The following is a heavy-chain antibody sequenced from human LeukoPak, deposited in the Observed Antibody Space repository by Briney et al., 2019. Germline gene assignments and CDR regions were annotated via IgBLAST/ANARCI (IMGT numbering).Heavy chain of an antibody. CDR3: ARQRYCSGGSCSPSRYFDY. CDR1: GYSFTSYW. V-gene: IGHV5-51*01. Sequence: GESLKISCKGSGYSFTSYWIGWVRQMPGKGLEWMGIIYPGDSDTRYSPSFQGQVTISADKSISTAYLQWSSLKASDTAMYYCARQRYCSGGSCSPSRYFDYWGQGTLVTVSS. CDR2: IYPGDSDT. J-gene: IGHJ4*02. D-gene: IGHD2-15*01.